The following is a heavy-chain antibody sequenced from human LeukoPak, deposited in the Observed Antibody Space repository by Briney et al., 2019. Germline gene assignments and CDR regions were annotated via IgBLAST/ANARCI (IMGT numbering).Heavy chain of an antibody. J-gene: IGHJ4*02. CDR1: GGSISSSSYY. D-gene: IGHD3-10*01. V-gene: IGHV4-39*07. CDR3: ARTELVLWPIDY. Sequence: SETLSLTCTVSGGSISSSSYYWGWIRQPPGKGLEWIGSIYYSGSTYYNPSLKSRVTISVDTSKNQFSLKLSSVTAADTAVYYCARTELVLWPIDYWGQGTLVTVSS. CDR2: IYYSGST.